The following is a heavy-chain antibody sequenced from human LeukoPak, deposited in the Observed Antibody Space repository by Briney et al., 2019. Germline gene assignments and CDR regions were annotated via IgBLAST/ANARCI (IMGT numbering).Heavy chain of an antibody. J-gene: IGHJ2*01. V-gene: IGHV4-31*03. Sequence: SETLTLTCTVSGGSISSGGYYWSWIRQHPGKGLEWIGYNYYSGSTYYNPSLKSRVTISVDTSKNQFSLKLSSVTAADTAVYYCARDNDSSGCYWDRYWYFDLWGRGTLVTVSS. D-gene: IGHD3-22*01. CDR2: NYYSGST. CDR1: GGSISSGGYY. CDR3: ARDNDSSGCYWDRYWYFDL.